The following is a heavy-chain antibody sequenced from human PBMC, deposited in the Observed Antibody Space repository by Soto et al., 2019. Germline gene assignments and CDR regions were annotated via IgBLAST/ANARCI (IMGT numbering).Heavy chain of an antibody. CDR1: GGSISSYY. Sequence: SETLSLTCTVSGGSISSYYWSWIWQSPGKGLEWIGYIFHSGITDYNPSVKSRVTISIDKSKNLFSLKLTSVTAADTAVYYCARDRYFYDSAGYYRTLDSWGQGILVTVSS. CDR3: ARDRYFYDSAGYYRTLDS. CDR2: IFHSGIT. D-gene: IGHD3-22*01. J-gene: IGHJ5*01. V-gene: IGHV4-59*01.